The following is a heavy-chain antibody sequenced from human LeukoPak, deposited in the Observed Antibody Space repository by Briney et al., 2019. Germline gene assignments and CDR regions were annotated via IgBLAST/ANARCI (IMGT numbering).Heavy chain of an antibody. CDR1: GGTFSSYT. V-gene: IGHV1-69*02. CDR2: IIPILGIA. J-gene: IGHJ5*02. Sequence: RASVKVSCKASGGTFSSYTISWVRQAPGQGLEWMGRIIPILGIANYAQKFQGRVTITADRSTSTAYMGLSSLRSEDTAVYYCAALVPAAIGRWFDPWGQGTLVTVSS. D-gene: IGHD2-2*02. CDR3: AALVPAAIGRWFDP.